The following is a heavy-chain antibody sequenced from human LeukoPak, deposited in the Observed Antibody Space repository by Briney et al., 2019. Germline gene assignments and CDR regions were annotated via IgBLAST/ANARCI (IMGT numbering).Heavy chain of an antibody. Sequence: GGSLRLSCTVSGFTVSSNSMSWVRQAPGKGLEWVSFIYSDNTHYSDSVKGRFTISRDNAKNSLYLQMNSLGAEDMALYYCAKDVIRYSSSWYSGGAFDIWGQGTMVTVSS. CDR1: GFTVSSNS. D-gene: IGHD6-13*01. CDR3: AKDVIRYSSSWYSGGAFDI. J-gene: IGHJ3*02. V-gene: IGHV3-53*05. CDR2: IYSDNT.